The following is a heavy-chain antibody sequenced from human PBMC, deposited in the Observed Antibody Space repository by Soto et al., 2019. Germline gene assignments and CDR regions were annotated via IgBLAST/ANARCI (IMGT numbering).Heavy chain of an antibody. CDR2: MNPNSGNT. V-gene: IGHV1-8*01. CDR1: GYTFTSYD. D-gene: IGHD3-10*01. J-gene: IGHJ4*02. Sequence: ASVKVSCKASGYTFTSYDINWVRQATGQGLEWMGWMNPNSGNTGYAQKLQGRVTMTTDTSTSTAYMELRSLRSDDTAVYYCARAVVYYGSGSYYGLDYWGQGTLVTVSS. CDR3: ARAVVYYGSGSYYGLDY.